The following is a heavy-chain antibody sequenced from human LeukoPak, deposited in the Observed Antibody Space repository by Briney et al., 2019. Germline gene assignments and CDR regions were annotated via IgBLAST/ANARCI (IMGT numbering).Heavy chain of an antibody. D-gene: IGHD2-21*01. Sequence: GESLKISCKGSGYSFTSYGISWVRQAPGQGLEWMGWISAYNGNTNYAQKLQGRVTMTTDTSTSTAYMELRSLRSDDTAVYYCARDFAVVNFDYWGQGTLVTVSS. V-gene: IGHV1-18*01. CDR2: ISAYNGNT. J-gene: IGHJ4*02. CDR3: ARDFAVVNFDY. CDR1: GYSFTSYG.